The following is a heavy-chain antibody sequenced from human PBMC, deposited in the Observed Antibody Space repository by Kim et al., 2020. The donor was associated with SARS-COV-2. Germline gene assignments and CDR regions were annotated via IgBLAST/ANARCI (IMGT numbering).Heavy chain of an antibody. J-gene: IGHJ5*02. CDR3: ARQAATDYGDGDNWFDP. D-gene: IGHD4-17*01. CDR1: GYSFTSYW. CDR2: IYPGDSDT. V-gene: IGHV5-51*01. Sequence: GESLKISCKGSGYSFTSYWIGWVRQMPGKGLEWMGIIYPGDSDTRYSPSFQGQVTISADKSISTAYLQWSSLKASDTAMYYWARQAATDYGDGDNWFDPWGQGTLVTVSS.